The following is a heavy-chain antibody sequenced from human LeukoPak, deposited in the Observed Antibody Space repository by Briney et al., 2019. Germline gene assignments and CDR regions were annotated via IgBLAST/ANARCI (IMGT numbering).Heavy chain of an antibody. J-gene: IGHJ4*02. CDR3: ARHVPYCSGGSCYPYFDY. CDR2: IYYSGST. D-gene: IGHD2-15*01. Sequence: PSETLSLTCTVSGGSISSSSYSWGWIRQPPGKGLEWIGSIYYSGSTYYNPSLKSRVTISVDTSKNQFSLKLSSVTAADTAVYYCARHVPYCSGGSCYPYFDYWGQGTLVTVSS. CDR1: GGSISSSSYS. V-gene: IGHV4-39*01.